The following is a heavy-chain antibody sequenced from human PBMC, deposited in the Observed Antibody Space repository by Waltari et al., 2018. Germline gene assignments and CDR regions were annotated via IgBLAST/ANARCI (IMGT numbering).Heavy chain of an antibody. V-gene: IGHV4-39*07. CDR3: AREYSSSSSLDY. J-gene: IGHJ4*02. Sequence: QLQLQESGPGLVKPSETLSLNCTFYGGFISSSSYYCGWIRQPPVQGLEWIGSIYYSGSTYYNPSLKSRVTISVDTSKNQFSLKLSSVTAADTAVYYCAREYSSSSSLDYWGQGTLVTVSS. CDR2: IYYSGST. D-gene: IGHD6-6*01. CDR1: GGFISSSSYY.